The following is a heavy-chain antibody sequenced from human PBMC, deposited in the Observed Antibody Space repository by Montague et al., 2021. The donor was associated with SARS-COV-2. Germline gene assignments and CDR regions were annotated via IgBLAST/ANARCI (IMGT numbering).Heavy chain of an antibody. CDR1: GGSISSSSSY. CDR2: IYYSGST. Sequence: SETLSLTCTVSGGSISSSSSYWGWIRQPPGMGLEWIGSIYYSGSTYYNPSLKSRITISVDTSKNQFSLRLTSVTVADTAVYYCARDIRIPMLIVIQGYGMDVWGQGATVTVSS. J-gene: IGHJ6*02. CDR3: ARDIRIPMLIVIQGYGMDV. D-gene: IGHD3-22*01. V-gene: IGHV4-39*07.